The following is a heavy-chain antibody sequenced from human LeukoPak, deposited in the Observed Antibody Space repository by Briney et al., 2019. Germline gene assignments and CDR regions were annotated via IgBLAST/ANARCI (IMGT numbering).Heavy chain of an antibody. J-gene: IGHJ5*02. V-gene: IGHV4-39*07. CDR1: GGSISSSSYY. D-gene: IGHD3-10*01. CDR2: IYYSGST. Sequence: PSETLSLTCTVSGGSISSSSYYWGWIRQPPGKGLKWIGSIYYSGSTNYKPSLKSRVTISVDTSKNQFSLKLSSVTAADTAVYYCARGGYYGSGNDFRFDPWGQGTLVTVSS. CDR3: ARGGYYGSGNDFRFDP.